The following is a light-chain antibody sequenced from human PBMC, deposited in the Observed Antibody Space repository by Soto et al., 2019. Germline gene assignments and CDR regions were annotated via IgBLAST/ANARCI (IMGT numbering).Light chain of an antibody. V-gene: IGLV2-23*01. Sequence: QSVLTQPASVSGSPRQSITISCTGTSNDVGSYNFVSWYQQHPDKAPKLIIYEATKRPSGVSNRFSGSKSGNTASLTISGLQAEDEADYYCCSYAGSSSYVFGTGTKLTVL. J-gene: IGLJ1*01. CDR3: CSYAGSSSYV. CDR2: EAT. CDR1: SNDVGSYNF.